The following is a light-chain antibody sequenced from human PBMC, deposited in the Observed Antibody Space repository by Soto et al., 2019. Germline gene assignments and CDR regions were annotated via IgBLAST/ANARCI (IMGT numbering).Light chain of an antibody. CDR1: QGISNY. CDR2: DAS. CDR3: HQYDYLPRFT. J-gene: IGKJ3*01. Sequence: IQMTQSPSSLSASVGDRVTITCQASQGISNYLNWYQQKPWKAPKLLIYDASNFETGVPSRFSGRGSRTDFTFSSSSLQPKVIATYYGHQYDYLPRFTFGPGTNVDI. V-gene: IGKV1-33*01.